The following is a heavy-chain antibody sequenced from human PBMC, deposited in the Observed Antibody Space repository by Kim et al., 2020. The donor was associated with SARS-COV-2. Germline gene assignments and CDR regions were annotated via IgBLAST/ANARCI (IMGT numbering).Heavy chain of an antibody. Sequence: SETLSLTCTVSGGSISSSSYYWGWIRQPPGKGLEWIGSIYYSGSTYYNPSLKSRVTISVDTSKNQFSLKLSSVTAADTAVYYCALIAVADPAQHDYWGQGTLVTVSS. CDR1: GGSISSSSYY. V-gene: IGHV4-39*07. CDR3: ALIAVADPAQHDY. CDR2: IYYSGST. D-gene: IGHD6-19*01. J-gene: IGHJ4*02.